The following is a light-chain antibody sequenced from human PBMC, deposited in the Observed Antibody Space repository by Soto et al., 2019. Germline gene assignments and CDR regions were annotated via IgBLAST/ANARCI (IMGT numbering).Light chain of an antibody. J-gene: IGKJ4*01. CDR2: RTS. V-gene: IGKV3-15*01. CDR1: QSISSN. Sequence: EIVMTQSPSTLSVSAGERATLSCGASQSISSNLAWYQQKPGQAPRLLVFRTSSRATGFPARFSGSGSGTEFNPTISSLQSEDFGVYYCQQYNNWPRATFGGGTKVDIK. CDR3: QQYNNWPRAT.